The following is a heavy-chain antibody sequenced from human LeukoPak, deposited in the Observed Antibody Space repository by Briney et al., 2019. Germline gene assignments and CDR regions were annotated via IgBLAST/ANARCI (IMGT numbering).Heavy chain of an antibody. V-gene: IGHV3-33*01. CDR3: ARGGLITILQPHFHYYYYGMDV. CDR2: IWYDGSNK. Sequence: GGSLRLSCAASGFTFSSYGMHWVRQAPGKGLEWVAVIWYDGSNKYYADSVKGRFTISRDNSKNTLYLQMNSLRAEDTAVYYCARGGLITILQPHFHYYYYGMDVWGQGTTVTVSS. D-gene: IGHD3-3*01. J-gene: IGHJ6*02. CDR1: GFTFSSYG.